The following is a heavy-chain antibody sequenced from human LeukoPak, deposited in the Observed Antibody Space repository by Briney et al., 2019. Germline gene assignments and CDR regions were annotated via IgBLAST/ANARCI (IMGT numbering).Heavy chain of an antibody. J-gene: IGHJ6*02. CDR3: ARANGYGDYEAGMDV. Sequence: SETLSLTCTVSGGSISSYYWSWIRQPPGKGLEWIGYIYYSGSTNYNPSLKSRVTISVDTSKNQFSLKLSSVTAADTAVYYCARANGYGDYEAGMDVWGQGTTVTVSS. V-gene: IGHV4-59*01. CDR2: IYYSGST. D-gene: IGHD4-17*01. CDR1: GGSISSYY.